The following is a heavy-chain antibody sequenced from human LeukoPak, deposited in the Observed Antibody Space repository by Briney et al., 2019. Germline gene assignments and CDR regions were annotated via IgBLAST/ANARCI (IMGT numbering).Heavy chain of an antibody. CDR1: GFTVSSNY. V-gene: IGHV3-53*01. D-gene: IGHD6-6*01. CDR3: ARAARPRYYYYYMDV. Sequence: PGGSLRLSCAASGFTVSSNYMSWVRQAPGKGLEWGSVIYSGGSTYYADSVKGRFTISRDNSKNTLYLQMNSLRAEDTAVYYCARAARPRYYYYYMDVWGKGTTVTVSS. J-gene: IGHJ6*03. CDR2: IYSGGST.